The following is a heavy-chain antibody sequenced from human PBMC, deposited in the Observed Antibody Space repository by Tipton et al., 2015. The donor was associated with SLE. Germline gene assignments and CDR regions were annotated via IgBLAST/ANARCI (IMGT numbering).Heavy chain of an antibody. V-gene: IGHV1-18*01. CDR1: GYTFTSYG. Sequence: QVQLVQSGAEVKKPGASVRVSCKAPGYTFTSYGISWVRQAPGQGLEWMGWISAYNGNTNCAQKLQGRVTMTTDTSTSTAYMELRSLRSDDTAVYYCARAPIVAPLSVRPFDYWGQGTLVTVSS. CDR3: ARAPIVAPLSVRPFDY. J-gene: IGHJ4*02. CDR2: ISAYNGNT. D-gene: IGHD5-12*01.